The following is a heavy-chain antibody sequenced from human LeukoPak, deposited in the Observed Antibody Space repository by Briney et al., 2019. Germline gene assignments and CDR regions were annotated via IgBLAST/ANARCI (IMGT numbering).Heavy chain of an antibody. V-gene: IGHV3-23*01. CDR3: SKDPNGDYVGAFDM. Sequence: GGSLRLSFPASELTFGNYARPWVGQAPGKGLEWFSSITGSGRGTYYADSVKGRFSVSRDNSQNTVFLHMNSLRADDTALYYCSKDPNGDYVGAFDMWGPGTMVTVSS. CDR1: ELTFGNYA. CDR2: ITGSGRGT. D-gene: IGHD4-17*01. J-gene: IGHJ3*02.